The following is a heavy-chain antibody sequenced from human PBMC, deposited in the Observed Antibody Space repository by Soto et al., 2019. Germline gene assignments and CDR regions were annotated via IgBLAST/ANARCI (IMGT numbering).Heavy chain of an antibody. CDR3: FSGLLH. J-gene: IGHJ4*02. CDR2: ISGDESNT. V-gene: IGHV3-74*01. Sequence: PGGSLRLSCAASGFTFSNYWMHWVRQTPGKGLVWVSRISGDESNTDYADSVKGRFTISRDNAKNTLYLQMNSLRAEDTAVYYCFSGLLHWGQGTLVTVSS. D-gene: IGHD2-15*01. CDR1: GFTFSNYW.